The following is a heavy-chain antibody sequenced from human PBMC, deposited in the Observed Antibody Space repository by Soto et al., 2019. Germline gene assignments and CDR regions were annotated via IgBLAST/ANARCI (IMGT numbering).Heavy chain of an antibody. J-gene: IGHJ6*02. D-gene: IGHD2-2*02. CDR1: GFTFSNAW. Sequence: EVQLVESGGGLVKPGGSLRLSCAASGFTFSNAWMSWVRQAPGKGLEWVGRIKSKTDGGTTDYAAPVKGRFTISRDDSKNTLYLQMNSLKTEDTAVYYCTTERYPESYYYYGMDVWCQGTTVTVSS. V-gene: IGHV3-15*01. CDR3: TTERYPESYYYYGMDV. CDR2: IKSKTDGGTT.